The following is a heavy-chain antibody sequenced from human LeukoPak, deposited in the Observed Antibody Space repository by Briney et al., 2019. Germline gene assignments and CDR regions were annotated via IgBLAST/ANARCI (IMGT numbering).Heavy chain of an antibody. CDR3: ARGRWLQPWDYFDY. D-gene: IGHD5-24*01. CDR1: GGTFSSYA. J-gene: IGHJ4*02. V-gene: IGHV1-69*05. Sequence: GAPGKVSCKASGGTFSSYAITWVRQAPGQGLEWMGGIIPIFGTANYAQKFQGRVTITTDESTSTAYMELSSLRSEDTAVYYCARGRWLQPWDYFDYWGQGTLVTVSS. CDR2: IIPIFGTA.